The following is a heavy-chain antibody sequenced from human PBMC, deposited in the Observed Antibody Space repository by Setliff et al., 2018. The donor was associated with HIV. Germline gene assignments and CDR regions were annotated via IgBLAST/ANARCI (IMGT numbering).Heavy chain of an antibody. D-gene: IGHD3-22*01. J-gene: IGHJ4*02. Sequence: GGSLRLSCAASGFNFSSHTMNWIRQAPGKGLEWVSSISRSSTYIYYTDSVKGRFAISRDNAENSLYLQMNSLRAEDTAVYYCARAPSPSHYYVSSGYYYAYYFDYWGQGTLVTVSS. CDR1: GFNFSSHT. V-gene: IGHV3-21*06. CDR3: ARAPSPSHYYVSSGYYYAYYFDY. CDR2: ISRSSTYI.